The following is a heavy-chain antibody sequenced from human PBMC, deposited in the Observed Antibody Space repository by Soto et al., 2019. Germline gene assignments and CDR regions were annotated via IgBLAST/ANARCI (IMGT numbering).Heavy chain of an antibody. Sequence: AGSLRLSCAASGFTFSSYWMHWVRQAPGKGLVWVSRINSDGSSTSYADSAKGRFTISRDNAKNSLYLQMNSLRAEDTAVYYCARDKVVPAATLSYYYYGMDVWGQGTTVTVSS. CDR2: INSDGSST. J-gene: IGHJ6*02. V-gene: IGHV3-74*01. D-gene: IGHD2-2*01. CDR3: ARDKVVPAATLSYYYYGMDV. CDR1: GFTFSSYW.